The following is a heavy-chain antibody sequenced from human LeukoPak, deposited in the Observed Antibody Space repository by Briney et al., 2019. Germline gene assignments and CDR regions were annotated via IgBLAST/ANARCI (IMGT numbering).Heavy chain of an antibody. D-gene: IGHD3-16*02. CDR1: GFTFSSYG. Sequence: PGGSLRLSCAASGFTFSSYGMHWVRQAPGKGLEWVAFIRYDGSNKYYADSVKGRFTISRDNSKNTLYLQMNSLRAEDTAVYYCANLLGPEYDYVWGSYRYHRPTFVYWGQGTLVTVSS. CDR2: IRYDGSNK. J-gene: IGHJ4*02. V-gene: IGHV3-30*02. CDR3: ANLLGPEYDYVWGSYRYHRPTFVY.